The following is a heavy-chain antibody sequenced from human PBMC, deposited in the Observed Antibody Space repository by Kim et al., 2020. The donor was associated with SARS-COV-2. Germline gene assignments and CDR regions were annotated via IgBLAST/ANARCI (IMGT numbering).Heavy chain of an antibody. CDR3: AREGPGYCSSTSCFVFYYYGMDV. V-gene: IGHV3-33*01. D-gene: IGHD2-2*01. J-gene: IGHJ6*02. CDR2: IWYDGSNK. Sequence: GGSLRLSCAASGFTFSSYGMHWVRQAPGKGLEWVAVIWYDGSNKYYADSVKGRFTISRDNSKNTLYLQMNSLRAEDTAVYYCAREGPGYCSSTSCFVFYYYGMDVWGQGTTVTVSS. CDR1: GFTFSSYG.